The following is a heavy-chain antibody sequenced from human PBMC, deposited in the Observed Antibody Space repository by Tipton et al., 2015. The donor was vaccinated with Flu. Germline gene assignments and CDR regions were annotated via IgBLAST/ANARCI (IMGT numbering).Heavy chain of an antibody. CDR1: GDSIGSRYY. CDR2: IHRTGNT. Sequence: LRLSCSVSGDSIGSRYYWGWIRQPPGKGLEWIGNIHRTGNTYHNPSLKGRVTISVDTSKKQFSLQLRSVTAADTAVYYCARDPSLGMPDYFDYWGQGTLVTASS. V-gene: IGHV4-38-2*02. J-gene: IGHJ4*02. CDR3: ARDPSLGMPDYFDY. D-gene: IGHD2-2*01.